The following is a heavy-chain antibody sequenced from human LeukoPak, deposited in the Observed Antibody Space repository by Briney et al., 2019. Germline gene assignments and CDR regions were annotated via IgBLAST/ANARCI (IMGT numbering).Heavy chain of an antibody. Sequence: GGSLRLSCAASGFTFSDHYMDWVRQAPGKGLEWVGRTRNKANSYTTEYAASVKGRFTISRDDSKNSLYLQMNSLKTGDTAVYYCARVGEFGYYFDYWGQGTLVTVSS. CDR2: TRNKANSYTT. CDR3: ARVGEFGYYFDY. D-gene: IGHD3-16*01. CDR1: GFTFSDHY. V-gene: IGHV3-72*01. J-gene: IGHJ4*02.